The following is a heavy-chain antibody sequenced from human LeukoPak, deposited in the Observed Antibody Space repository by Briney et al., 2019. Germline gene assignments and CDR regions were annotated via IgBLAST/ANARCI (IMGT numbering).Heavy chain of an antibody. D-gene: IGHD3-3*01. V-gene: IGHV1-8*01. CDR1: GYXXTSYD. CDR3: ARGAIFGVADAFDI. J-gene: IGHJ3*02. Sequence: ASVRVSCKAXGYXXTSYDINWVRQATGQGLEWMGWMNPNTVNTGYAQKFQGRVTMTRNTSISTAYMELSSLRSEDTAVYYCARGAIFGVADAFDIWGQGTMVTVSS. CDR2: MNPNTVNT.